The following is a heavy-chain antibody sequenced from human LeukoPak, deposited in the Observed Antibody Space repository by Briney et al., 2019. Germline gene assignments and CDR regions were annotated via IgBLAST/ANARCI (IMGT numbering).Heavy chain of an antibody. Sequence: PGGSLRLSCAASGFTFSSYWMSWVRQAPGKGLEWVANIKQDGSEKYYVDSVKGRFTISRDNAKNSLYLQMNSLRAEDTAVYYCAREKGLLYSYDIKGYYYYMDVWGKGTTVTVSS. CDR3: AREKGLLYSYDIKGYYYYMDV. D-gene: IGHD5-18*01. CDR1: GFTFSSYW. CDR2: IKQDGSEK. V-gene: IGHV3-7*01. J-gene: IGHJ6*03.